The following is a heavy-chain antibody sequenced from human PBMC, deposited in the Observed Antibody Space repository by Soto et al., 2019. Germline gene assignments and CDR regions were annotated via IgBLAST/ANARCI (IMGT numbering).Heavy chain of an antibody. CDR1: DWYFSWYY. J-gene: IGHJ5*02. V-gene: IGHV4-34*01. D-gene: IGHD2-8*02. Sequence: SEPLSLTYTFYDWYFSWYYLILIRQAPGKGLEWIGEINHSGSTNYNPSLKSRVTISVDTSKNQFSLKLSSVTAADTAVYYCARHHTGADREAFLPDWLDPWGQGTSVNVSS. CDR2: INHSGST. CDR3: ARHHTGADREAFLPDWLDP.